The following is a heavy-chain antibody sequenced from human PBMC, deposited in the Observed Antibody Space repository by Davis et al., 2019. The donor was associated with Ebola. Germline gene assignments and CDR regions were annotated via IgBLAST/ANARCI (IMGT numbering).Heavy chain of an antibody. V-gene: IGHV3-30*04. Sequence: PGGSLRLSCVASGFTFSNHAMHWVRQAPGKGLQWVAHISYDESQKDFLDSVEGRSTISRDNSKNTLVLQMDSLRVEDTGVYYCARQRAEGGGMDVWGQGTTVTVSS. CDR3: ARQRAEGGGMDV. CDR2: ISYDESQK. J-gene: IGHJ6*02. CDR1: GFTFSNHA.